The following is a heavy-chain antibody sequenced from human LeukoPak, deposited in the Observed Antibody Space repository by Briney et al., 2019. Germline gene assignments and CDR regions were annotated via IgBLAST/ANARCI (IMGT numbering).Heavy chain of an antibody. V-gene: IGHV1-2*02. CDR1: GYTFTDYY. CDR3: ARGRPHHGFDI. CDR2: IVTNNGGT. Sequence: VASVKVSCKASGYTFTDYYMHWVRQAPGQGLEWMGWIVTNNGGTNYAQNFKGRVTMTRDTSVSTAYVEVSDLKSDDTAVYYCARGRPHHGFDIWAQGTMVTVSS. J-gene: IGHJ3*02.